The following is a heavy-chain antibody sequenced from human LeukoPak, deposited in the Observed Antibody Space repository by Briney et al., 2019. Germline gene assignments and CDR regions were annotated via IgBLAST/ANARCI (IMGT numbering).Heavy chain of an antibody. J-gene: IGHJ4*02. Sequence: ASVKVSCKASGYTFTGYYMHWVRQAPGQGLEWMGWINPNSGGTNYAQKFQGRVTMTRDTSISTAYMELSRLRSDDTAVYYCASAPLPGYSSSWYLFYFDYWGQGTLVTVSS. CDR2: INPNSGGT. D-gene: IGHD6-13*01. V-gene: IGHV1-2*02. CDR1: GYTFTGYY. CDR3: ASAPLPGYSSSWYLFYFDY.